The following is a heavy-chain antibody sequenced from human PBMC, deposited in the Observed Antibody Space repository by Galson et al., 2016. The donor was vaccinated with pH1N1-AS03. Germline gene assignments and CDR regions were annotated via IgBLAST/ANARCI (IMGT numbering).Heavy chain of an antibody. CDR3: TRAAVGGPFDAFDI. Sequence: SLRLSCAASGFTFSNYAVHWVRQAPGKGLEWVTIISHDGSNKYYAGFVKGRFTISRDNSKNTLYLQMNSLRAEDTAVYYCTRAAVGGPFDAFDIWGQGTMVTVSS. D-gene: IGHD2-15*01. CDR1: GFTFSNYA. J-gene: IGHJ3*02. CDR2: ISHDGSNK. V-gene: IGHV3-30-3*01.